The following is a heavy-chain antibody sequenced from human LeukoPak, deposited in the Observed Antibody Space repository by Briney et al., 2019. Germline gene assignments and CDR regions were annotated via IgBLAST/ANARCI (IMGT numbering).Heavy chain of an antibody. CDR3: ARDYPEIYGMDV. Sequence: GGSLRLSCAASGFTFSSYSMNWVRQAPGKGLEWVANIKQDGSEKYYVDSVKGRFTISRDNAKNSLYLQMNSLRAEDTAVYYCARDYPEIYGMDVWGQGTTVTVSS. CDR1: GFTFSSYS. V-gene: IGHV3-7*01. J-gene: IGHJ6*02. CDR2: IKQDGSEK.